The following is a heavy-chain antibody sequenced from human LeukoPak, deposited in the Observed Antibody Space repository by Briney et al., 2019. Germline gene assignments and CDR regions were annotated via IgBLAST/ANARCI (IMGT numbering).Heavy chain of an antibody. CDR2: ISYDGSNK. CDR3: AKDRDIVVVPAASFFDY. J-gene: IGHJ4*02. D-gene: IGHD2-2*01. Sequence: QPGGSLRLSCAASGFTFSSYGMHWVRQAPGKGLEWVAVISYDGSNKYYADSVKGGFTISRDNSKNTLYLQMNSLRAEDTAVYYCAKDRDIVVVPAASFFDYWGQGTLVTVSS. V-gene: IGHV3-30*18. CDR1: GFTFSSYG.